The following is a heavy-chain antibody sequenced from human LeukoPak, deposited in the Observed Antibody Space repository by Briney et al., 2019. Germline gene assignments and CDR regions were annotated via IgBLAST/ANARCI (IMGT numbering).Heavy chain of an antibody. V-gene: IGHV3-74*01. Sequence: GGSLRLSCAASGFTFSSYWMHWVRQAPGKGLVWVSCIKSDGSSTSYADSVKGRFTISRDNAKNTLYLQMNSLRAEDTAAYYCARLTVVVPDIRDYWGQGTLVTVSS. CDR3: ARLTVVVPDIRDY. J-gene: IGHJ4*02. CDR2: IKSDGSST. CDR1: GFTFSSYW. D-gene: IGHD2-21*02.